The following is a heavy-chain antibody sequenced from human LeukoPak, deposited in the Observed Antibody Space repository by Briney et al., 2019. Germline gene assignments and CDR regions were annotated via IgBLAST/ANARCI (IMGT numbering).Heavy chain of an antibody. CDR1: GGSISSYY. V-gene: IGHV4-59*01. CDR3: ASGKWELDAFDI. Sequence: PSETLSLTCTVSGGSISSYYWSWIRQPPGKGLEWIGYIYYSGSTNYNPSLKSRVTISVGTSKNQFSLKLSSVTAADTAVYYCASGKWELDAFDIWGQGTMVTVSS. CDR2: IYYSGST. J-gene: IGHJ3*02. D-gene: IGHD1-26*01.